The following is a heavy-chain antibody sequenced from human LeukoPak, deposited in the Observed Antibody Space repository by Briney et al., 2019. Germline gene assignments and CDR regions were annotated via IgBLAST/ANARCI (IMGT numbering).Heavy chain of an antibody. Sequence: SETLSLTCTVSGGSISSYYWSWIRQPPGKGLEWIGYIYYSGSTYYNPSLKSRVTISVDTSKNQFSLKLSSVTAADTAVYYCARYHDYGGIDYWGQGTLVTVS. J-gene: IGHJ4*02. CDR1: GGSISSYY. D-gene: IGHD4-23*01. V-gene: IGHV4-59*08. CDR2: IYYSGST. CDR3: ARYHDYGGIDY.